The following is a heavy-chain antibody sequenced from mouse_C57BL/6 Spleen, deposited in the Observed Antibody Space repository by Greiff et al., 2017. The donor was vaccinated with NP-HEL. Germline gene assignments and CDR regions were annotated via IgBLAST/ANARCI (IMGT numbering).Heavy chain of an antibody. D-gene: IGHD1-1*02. CDR2: INPYNGDT. CDR1: GYSFTGYF. V-gene: IGHV1-20*01. CDR3: GRGPLCGYFGV. J-gene: IGHJ1*03. Sequence: DVQLQESGPELVKPGDSVKISCKASGYSFTGYFMNWVMQSHGKSLEWIGRINPYNGDTFYNQKFKGKATLTVDKSSSTAHMELRSLTSEDSAVYYCGRGPLCGYFGVWGTGTTVTVSS.